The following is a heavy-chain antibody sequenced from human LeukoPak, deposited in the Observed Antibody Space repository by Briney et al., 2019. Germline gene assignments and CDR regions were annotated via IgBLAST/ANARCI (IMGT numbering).Heavy chain of an antibody. CDR1: GFTFSSYW. Sequence: PGGSLRLSCAASGFTFSSYWMSWVRQAPGKGLEWVANIKQDGSEKYYVDSVKGRFTISRGNAKNSLYLQMNSQGAQDTAVYYCGRGSRRWDQHFVLWGERTLVTVSS. CDR2: IKQDGSEK. CDR3: GRGSRRWDQHFVL. V-gene: IGHV3-7*01. J-gene: IGHJ4*02. D-gene: IGHD3-3*02.